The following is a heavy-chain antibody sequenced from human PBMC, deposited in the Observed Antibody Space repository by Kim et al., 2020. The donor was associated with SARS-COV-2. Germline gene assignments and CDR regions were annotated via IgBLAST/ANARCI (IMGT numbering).Heavy chain of an antibody. J-gene: IGHJ6*02. V-gene: IGHV3-7*03. D-gene: IGHD3-3*01. CDR2: IKQDGSEK. CDR1: GFTFSSYW. CDR3: ARVQERPIYDFWSGYPVLYYGMDG. Sequence: GGSLRLSCAASGFTFSSYWMSWVRQAPGKGLEWVANIKQDGSEKYYVDSVKGRFTISRDNAKNSLYLQMNSLRAEDTAVYYCARVQERPIYDFWSGYPVLYYGMDGWGQGTTVTVSS.